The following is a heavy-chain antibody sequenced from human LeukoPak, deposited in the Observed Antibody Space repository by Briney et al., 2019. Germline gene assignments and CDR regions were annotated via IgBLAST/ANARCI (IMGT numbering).Heavy chain of an antibody. D-gene: IGHD6-13*01. V-gene: IGHV4-4*02. CDR2: IYHSGTT. Sequence: PSGTLSLTCAVSGGSISSDDWWNWVRQPPGKGLEWIGEIYHSGTTNYNPSLKSRVTISIDKSKNHFSLKLSSVTAADTAVYYCARDRVAAAGTPLDYWGQGTLVTVSS. CDR3: ARDRVAAAGTPLDY. J-gene: IGHJ4*02. CDR1: GGSISSDDW.